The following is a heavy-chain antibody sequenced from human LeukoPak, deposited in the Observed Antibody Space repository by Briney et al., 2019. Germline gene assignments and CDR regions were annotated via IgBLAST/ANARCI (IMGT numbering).Heavy chain of an antibody. Sequence: PGGSLRLSCAASGFTFSSSAIHWVRQAPGKGLEWVAVIWNDASNKYYADSVRGRFTISRDNSKNTLYLQMNSLRAEDTAVYYCARATEYSSSWFPDAFDIWGQGTMVTVSS. CDR3: ARATEYSSSWFPDAFDI. D-gene: IGHD6-13*01. V-gene: IGHV3-33*01. J-gene: IGHJ3*02. CDR1: GFTFSSSA. CDR2: IWNDASNK.